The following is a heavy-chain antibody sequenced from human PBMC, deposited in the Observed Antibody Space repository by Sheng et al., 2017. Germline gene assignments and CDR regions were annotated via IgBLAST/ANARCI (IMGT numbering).Heavy chain of an antibody. CDR1: LAPSAVVLTPTT. D-gene: IGHD6-13*01. J-gene: IGHJ4*02. V-gene: IGHV4-39*07. Sequence: QLQESGPGLVKPVGDPCPSPALSLLAPSAVVLTPTTGAGSAPPGRGWSGLGVSIIVGTPTSNPSLKSRVAIXIDTSKNQFSLNLNSVTAADTAVYYCGEGGAAAGNFDFWGQGTLVTVSS. CDR2: SIIVGTP. CDR3: GEGGAAAGNFDF.